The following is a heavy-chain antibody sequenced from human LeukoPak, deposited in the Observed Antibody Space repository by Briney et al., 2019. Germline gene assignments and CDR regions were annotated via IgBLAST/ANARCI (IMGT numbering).Heavy chain of an antibody. J-gene: IGHJ6*02. CDR2: ISSSSSYI. CDR3: AVSGRGGFYYYGMDV. Sequence: PGGSLRLSCAASGSTFSSYNMNWVRQAPGKGLEWVSSISSSSSYIYYADSVKGRFTISRDNAKNSLYLQMNSLRAEDTAVYYCAVSGRGGFYYYGMDVWGQGTTVTVSS. V-gene: IGHV3-21*01. D-gene: IGHD1-26*01. CDR1: GSTFSSYN.